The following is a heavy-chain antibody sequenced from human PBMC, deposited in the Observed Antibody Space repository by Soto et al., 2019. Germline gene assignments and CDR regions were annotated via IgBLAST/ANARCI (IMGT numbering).Heavy chain of an antibody. V-gene: IGHV3-23*01. CDR3: AKERTAERELRHFYY. CDR1: GFTFSSYA. J-gene: IGHJ4*02. CDR2: ISFSGGST. Sequence: GGSLRLSCAASGFTFSSYAMSWVRQAPGKGLEWVSTISFSGGSTYYADSVKGRFTISRDNSKNTLYLQMSSLRAEDTALYYCAKERTAERELRHFYYSGQGTLVTVSS. D-gene: IGHD1-26*01.